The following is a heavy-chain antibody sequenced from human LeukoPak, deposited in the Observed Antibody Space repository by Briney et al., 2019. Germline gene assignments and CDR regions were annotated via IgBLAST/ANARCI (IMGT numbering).Heavy chain of an antibody. CDR1: GFTFSSYS. CDR2: ISSSSSTI. D-gene: IGHD3-9*01. Sequence: GGSLRLSCAASGFTFSSYSMNWVRQAPGKGLEWVSYISSSSSTIYYADSVKGQFTISRDNAKNSLYLQMNSLRAEDTAVYYCARDRLYYDILTGYRPNWFDPWGQGTLVTVSS. J-gene: IGHJ5*02. CDR3: ARDRLYYDILTGYRPNWFDP. V-gene: IGHV3-48*01.